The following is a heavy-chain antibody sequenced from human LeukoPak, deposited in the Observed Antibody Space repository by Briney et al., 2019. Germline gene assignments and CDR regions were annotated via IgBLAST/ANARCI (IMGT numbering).Heavy chain of an antibody. CDR1: GFTFSSYA. D-gene: IGHD6-13*01. V-gene: IGHV3-30*04. J-gene: IGHJ4*02. Sequence: GGSLRLSCAASGFTFSSYAMSWVRQAPGKGLEWVAVISYDGSNKYYADSVKGRFTISRDNSKNTLYLQMNSLRAEDTAVYYCARDLYIAAAGTVLWGQGTLVTVSS. CDR3: ARDLYIAAAGTVL. CDR2: ISYDGSNK.